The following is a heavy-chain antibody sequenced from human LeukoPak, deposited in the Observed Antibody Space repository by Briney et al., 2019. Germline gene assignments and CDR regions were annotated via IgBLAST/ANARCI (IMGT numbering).Heavy chain of an antibody. V-gene: IGHV4-39*07. J-gene: IGHJ4*02. CDR3: IRCLTGYSLLDY. Sequence: SETLSLTCTVSGGSNSSSSYCWGWIRQPPGKGLEWIGSIYYSGSTYYNPSLKSRVTISVDTSKNQFSLKLSSVTAADTAVYYCIRCLTGYSLLDYWGQGTLVTVSS. CDR2: IYYSGST. CDR1: GGSNSSSSYC. D-gene: IGHD3-9*01.